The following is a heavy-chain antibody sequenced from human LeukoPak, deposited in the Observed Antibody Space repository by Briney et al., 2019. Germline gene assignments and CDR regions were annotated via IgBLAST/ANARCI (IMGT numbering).Heavy chain of an antibody. V-gene: IGHV1-8*01. CDR1: GYTFTSYD. CDR2: MNPNSGNT. CDR3: ARGREITMIVVEGYGWEAFDI. Sequence: ASVKVSCKASGYTFTSYDINWVRQATGQGLEWMGWMNPNSGNTGYAQKFQGRVTMTRNTSISTAYMELSSLRSEDTAVYYCARGREITMIVVEGYGWEAFDIWGQGTMVTVSS. D-gene: IGHD3-22*01. J-gene: IGHJ3*02.